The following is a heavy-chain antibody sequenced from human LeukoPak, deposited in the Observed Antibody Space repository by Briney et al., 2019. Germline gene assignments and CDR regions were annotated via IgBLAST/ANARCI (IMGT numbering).Heavy chain of an antibody. CDR1: GYTFSDYS. J-gene: IGHJ3*01. V-gene: IGHV3-21*01. D-gene: IGHD3-16*02. CDR2: ISSSGTYI. CDR3: VSGNDPDYVWGTYRLDAFDV. Sequence: GGSLRLSCAASGYTFSDYSVNWVRQVPGKGLEWVSSISSSGTYIYYADPVKGRFTICRDNAKNSLFLQMNSLRAEDTAVYYCVSGNDPDYVWGTYRLDAFDVWGEGTMVIVSS.